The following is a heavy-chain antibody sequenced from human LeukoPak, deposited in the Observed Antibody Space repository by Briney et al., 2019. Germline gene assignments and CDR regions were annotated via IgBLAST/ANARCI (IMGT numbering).Heavy chain of an antibody. V-gene: IGHV3-21*01. Sequence: GESLRLSCAASGFTFSSYSMNWVRQAPGKGLEWVSSISSSGSYIFHADSVKGRFTISRDNAKHSLYLQMNSLRAEDTAVYYCAREGPINNGDLGYWGQGTLVTVSS. CDR3: AREGPINNGDLGY. CDR2: ISSSGSYI. CDR1: GFTFSSYS. J-gene: IGHJ4*02. D-gene: IGHD1/OR15-1a*01.